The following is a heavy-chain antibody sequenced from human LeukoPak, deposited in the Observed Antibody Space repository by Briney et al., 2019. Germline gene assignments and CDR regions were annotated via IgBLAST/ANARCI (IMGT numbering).Heavy chain of an antibody. CDR1: GGSISPLY. CDR3: GRGGVEAKNYFYY. CDR2: IFFTGTT. Sequence: SETLSLTCTVSGGSISPLYWSWIRQPPGKGLECIGNIFFTGTTSYNPSLKSRVTLSVDTSKNQFSLKLSSGTSADTAVYCFGRGGVEAKNYFYYCGEGTLVTVSS. D-gene: IGHD3-10*01. V-gene: IGHV4-59*11. J-gene: IGHJ4*02.